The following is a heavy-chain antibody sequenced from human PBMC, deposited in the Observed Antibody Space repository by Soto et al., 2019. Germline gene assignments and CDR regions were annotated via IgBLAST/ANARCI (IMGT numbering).Heavy chain of an antibody. CDR2: IIPIFGTA. V-gene: IGHV1-69*13. CDR3: ARGYTGPGGKRWDGAFDI. Sequence: SVKVFCKASGRNLSSYAIGWVRQAPGEGLEWLGVIIPIFGTANYAQKFQGRVTITADESTSTAYMELSSLRSEDTAVYNCARGYTGPGGKRWDGAFDIWGQGTMVTVSS. CDR1: GRNLSSYA. D-gene: IGHD2-15*01. J-gene: IGHJ3*02.